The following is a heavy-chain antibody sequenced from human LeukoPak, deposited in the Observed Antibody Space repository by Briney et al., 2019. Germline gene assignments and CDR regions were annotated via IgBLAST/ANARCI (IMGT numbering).Heavy chain of an antibody. J-gene: IGHJ6*02. CDR1: GFTFSSYS. D-gene: IGHD6-19*01. V-gene: IGHV3-23*01. CDR2: ISGSGGST. CDR3: AKFFFDQAAKIEAVAGTSTSPDYYGMDV. Sequence: GGSLRLSCAASGFTFSSYSMNWVRQAPGKGLEWVSAISGSGGSTYCADSVKGRFTISRDNSKNTLYLQMNSLRAEDTAVYYCAKFFFDQAAKIEAVAGTSTSPDYYGMDVWGQGTTVTVSS.